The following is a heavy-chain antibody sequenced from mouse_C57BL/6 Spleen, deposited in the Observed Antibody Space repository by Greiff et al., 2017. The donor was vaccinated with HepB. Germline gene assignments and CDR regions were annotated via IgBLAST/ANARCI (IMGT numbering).Heavy chain of an antibody. D-gene: IGHD2-1*01. Sequence: EVQLQQSGPGLVKPSQSLSLTCSVTGYSITSGYYWNWIRQFPGNKLEWMGYISYDGSNNYNPSLKNRISITRDTSTNQFFLKLNSVTTEDTATCYCASFYYGNPFDYWGQGTTLTVSS. CDR1: GYSITSGYY. CDR3: ASFYYGNPFDY. J-gene: IGHJ2*01. V-gene: IGHV3-6*01. CDR2: ISYDGSN.